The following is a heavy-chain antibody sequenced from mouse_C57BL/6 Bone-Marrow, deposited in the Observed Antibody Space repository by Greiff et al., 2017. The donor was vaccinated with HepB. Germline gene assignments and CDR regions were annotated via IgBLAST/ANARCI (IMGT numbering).Heavy chain of an antibody. D-gene: IGHD1-1*01. V-gene: IGHV5-16*01. CDR1: GFTFSDYY. CDR3: AREAAVVASYYFDY. CDR2: INYDGSST. J-gene: IGHJ2*01. Sequence: EVKLVESEGGLVQPGSSMKLSCTASGFTFSDYYMAWVRQVPEKGLEWVANINYDGSSTYYLDSLKSRFIISRDNAKNILYLQMSSLKSEDTATYYCAREAAVVASYYFDYWGQGTTLTVSS.